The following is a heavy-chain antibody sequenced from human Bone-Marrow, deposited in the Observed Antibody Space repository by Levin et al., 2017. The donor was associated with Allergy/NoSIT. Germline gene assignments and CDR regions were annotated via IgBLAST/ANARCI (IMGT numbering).Heavy chain of an antibody. V-gene: IGHV3-21*01. Sequence: MSGGSLRLSCAASGFTFNTYAMNWVRLAPGKGLEWVSAISSNGDHTYYPDSVKGRFTISRDNGRNSLYLQMHSLRAEDTAVYYCASLQYGDYGEDYWGQGTLVTVSS. CDR3: ASLQYGDYGEDY. J-gene: IGHJ4*02. CDR1: GFTFNTYA. D-gene: IGHD4-17*01. CDR2: ISSNGDHT.